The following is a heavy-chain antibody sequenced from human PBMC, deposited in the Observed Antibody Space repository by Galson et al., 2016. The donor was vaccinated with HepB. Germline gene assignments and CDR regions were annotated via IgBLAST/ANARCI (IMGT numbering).Heavy chain of an antibody. V-gene: IGHV3-23*01. CDR3: ARDRAVTPRLGCPLY. D-gene: IGHD2-21*02. CDR1: GFTFSSYG. CDR2: IFGSGGGA. J-gene: IGHJ4*02. Sequence: SLRLSCAASGFTFSSYGMHWVRQAPGKGLEWVSVIFGSGGGAYYAEAFKGRFTISRDNSKNTLSLQMNSLRPEDTAIYYCARDRAVTPRLGCPLYWGQGILVTVSS.